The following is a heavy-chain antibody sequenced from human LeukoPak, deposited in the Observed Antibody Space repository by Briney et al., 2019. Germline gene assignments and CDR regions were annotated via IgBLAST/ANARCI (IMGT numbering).Heavy chain of an antibody. Sequence: GGSLRLSCAASGFTFSSYAMSWVRQAPGKGLEWVSAISGSGGSTYYADSVKGRFTISRDNSKNTLYLQMNSLRAEDTAVYYCAEASRARGYHLAGYWGQGTLVTVSS. CDR1: GFTFSSYA. CDR3: AEASRARGYHLAGY. V-gene: IGHV3-23*01. J-gene: IGHJ4*02. D-gene: IGHD5-12*01. CDR2: ISGSGGST.